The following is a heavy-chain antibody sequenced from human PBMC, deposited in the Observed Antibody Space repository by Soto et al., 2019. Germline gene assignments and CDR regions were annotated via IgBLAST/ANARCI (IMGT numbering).Heavy chain of an antibody. V-gene: IGHV1-24*01. CDR2: FDPEDGET. CDR3: AITMVRGVAFDI. J-gene: IGHJ3*02. Sequence: ASVKVSCKVSGYTLTELSMHWVRQAPGKGLEWMGGFDPEDGETIYAQKFQGRVTMTEDTSTDTAYMELSSLRSEDTAVYYCAITMVRGVAFDIWGQGTMVTVSS. D-gene: IGHD3-10*01. CDR1: GYTLTELS.